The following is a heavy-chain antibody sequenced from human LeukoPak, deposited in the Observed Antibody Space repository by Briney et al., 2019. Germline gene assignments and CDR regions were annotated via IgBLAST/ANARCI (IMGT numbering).Heavy chain of an antibody. Sequence: PSETLSLTCAVSGGSISSGGYSWGWIRQPPGKGLEWSGYIYHSGSTYYNPSLKSRVTISVDRSKNQFSLKLSSVTAADTAVYYCARAGRYFDYWGQGTLVTVSS. CDR2: IYHSGST. V-gene: IGHV4-30-2*01. D-gene: IGHD3-9*01. CDR1: GGSISSGGYS. CDR3: ARAGRYFDY. J-gene: IGHJ4*02.